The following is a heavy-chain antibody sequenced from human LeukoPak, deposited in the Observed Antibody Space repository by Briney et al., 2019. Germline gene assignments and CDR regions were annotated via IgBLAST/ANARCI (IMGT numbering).Heavy chain of an antibody. V-gene: IGHV4-59*01. CDR3: ARAWIQPGWFDP. Sequence: SETLSLTCTVSGGSISSYYWSWIRQPPGKGLEWIGYIYYSGSTNYNPSPKSRVTISVDTFKNQFSLKLSSVTAADTAVYYCARAWIQPGWFDPWGQGTLVTVSS. D-gene: IGHD5-18*01. CDR1: GGSISSYY. CDR2: IYYSGST. J-gene: IGHJ5*02.